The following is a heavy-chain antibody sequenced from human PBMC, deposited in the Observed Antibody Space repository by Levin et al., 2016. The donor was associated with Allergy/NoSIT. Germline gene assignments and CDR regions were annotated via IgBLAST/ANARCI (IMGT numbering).Heavy chain of an antibody. CDR3: ARGQKDGFYCDY. V-gene: IGHV3-74*01. D-gene: IGHD5-24*01. CDR1: GFPFSTYW. Sequence: GESLKISCAASGFPFSTYWMHWVRQAPGKGLVWVSRIKSDGSTTTYADSVKGRFTISRDNAKDTLYLQMNSLRAEDTAVYYCARGQKDGFYCDYWGQGTLVTVSS. CDR2: IKSDGSTT. J-gene: IGHJ4*02.